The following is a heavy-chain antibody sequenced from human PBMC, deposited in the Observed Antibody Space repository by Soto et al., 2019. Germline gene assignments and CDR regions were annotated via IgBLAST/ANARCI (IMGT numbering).Heavy chain of an antibody. D-gene: IGHD3-3*01. CDR1: GGTFSSYA. Sequence: SSVKVSCNASGGTFSSYAISWVRQAPGQGLEWMGGIIPLFGTANYAQKFQGRVTITADESTSTAYMELSSLRSEDTAVYYCARDSRFLEWLPQYYYYYGMDVWRQGTTVTGSS. CDR2: IIPLFGTA. CDR3: ARDSRFLEWLPQYYYYYGMDV. J-gene: IGHJ6*02. V-gene: IGHV1-69*13.